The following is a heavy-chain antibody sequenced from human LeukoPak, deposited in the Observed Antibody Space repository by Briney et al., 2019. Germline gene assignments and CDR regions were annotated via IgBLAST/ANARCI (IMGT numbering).Heavy chain of an antibody. J-gene: IGHJ4*02. CDR2: IIPIFGTA. V-gene: IGHV1-69*01. CDR1: AGTFSSYA. CDR3: ARDLDHRYCSSTSCPYYCDY. D-gene: IGHD2-2*01. Sequence: SSVKVSCKASAGTFSSYAISWVRQAPGQGLEWMGGIIPIFGTANYAQKFQGRVTITADESTSTAYMELSSLRSEDMAVYYCARDLDHRYCSSTSCPYYCDYWGQGTLVTVSS.